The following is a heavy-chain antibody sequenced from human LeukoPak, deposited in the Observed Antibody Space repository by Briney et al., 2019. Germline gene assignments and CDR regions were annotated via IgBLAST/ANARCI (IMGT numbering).Heavy chain of an antibody. CDR3: ARGYCSGGSCYAADY. J-gene: IGHJ4*02. V-gene: IGHV1-69*13. CDR2: IIPIFGTA. D-gene: IGHD2-15*01. CDR1: GGTFSSCA. Sequence: GASVKVSCKASGGTFSSCAISWVRQAPGQGLEWMGGIIPIFGTANYAQKFQGRVTITADESTSTAYMELSSLRSEDTAVYYCARGYCSGGSCYAADYWGQGTLVTVSS.